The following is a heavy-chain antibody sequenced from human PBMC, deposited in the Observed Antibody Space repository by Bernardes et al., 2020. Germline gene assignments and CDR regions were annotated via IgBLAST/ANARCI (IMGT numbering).Heavy chain of an antibody. CDR2: VSSDGRRT. CDR3: AKRRLGAYSSSWYYFDY. D-gene: IGHD6-13*01. J-gene: IGHJ4*02. Sequence: GGSLRLSCSTSGFNFSTYSMYWVRQAPGKGLQSVSAVSSDGRRTYYADSVKARFTISRDNSKNTLYLQMNSLRAEDTAVYYCAKRRLGAYSSSWYYFDYWGQGTLVTVSS. CDR1: GFNFSTYS. V-gene: IGHV3-64*04.